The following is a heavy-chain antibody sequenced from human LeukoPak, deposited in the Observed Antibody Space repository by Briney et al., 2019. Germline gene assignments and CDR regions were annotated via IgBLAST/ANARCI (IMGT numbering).Heavy chain of an antibody. CDR2: IYYSGST. CDR3: ARRGSSYDFWSGYQPYFDY. V-gene: IGHV4-39*01. Sequence: SSETLSLTCTVSGGSISSSSYYWGWIRQPPGKGLEWIGSIYYSGSTYYNPSLKSRVTISVGTSKNQFSLKLSSVTAADTAVYYCARRGSSYDFWSGYQPYFDYWGQGTLVTVSS. J-gene: IGHJ4*02. D-gene: IGHD3-3*01. CDR1: GGSISSSSYY.